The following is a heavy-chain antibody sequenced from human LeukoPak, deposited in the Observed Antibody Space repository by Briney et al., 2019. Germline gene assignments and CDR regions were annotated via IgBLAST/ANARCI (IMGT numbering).Heavy chain of an antibody. D-gene: IGHD1-26*01. CDR3: ARVTQGGSYWAHFDY. V-gene: IGHV3-30-3*01. Sequence: GGSLRLSCAASGFTFSSYAMPWVRQAPGKGLEWVAVISYDGSNKYYADSVKGRFTISSDNSKNTLSLQLNSLRAEDTAVYYCARVTQGGSYWAHFDYWGQGTLVTVSS. CDR1: GFTFSSYA. CDR2: ISYDGSNK. J-gene: IGHJ4*02.